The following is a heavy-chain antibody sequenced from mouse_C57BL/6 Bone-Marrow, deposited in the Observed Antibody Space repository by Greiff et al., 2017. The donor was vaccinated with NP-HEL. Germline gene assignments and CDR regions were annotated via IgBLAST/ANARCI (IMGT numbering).Heavy chain of an antibody. CDR2: IYTSDSET. CDR1: GYTFTSYW. J-gene: IGHJ2*01. V-gene: IGHV1-61*01. Sequence: QVQLQQPGAELVRPGSSVKLSCKASGYTFTSYWMDWVKQRPGQGLEWIGNIYTSDSETHYNQKFKDKATLTVDKSSSTAYMQLSSLTSEDSAVYYCALWAFDYWGQGTTLTVSS. CDR3: ALWAFDY.